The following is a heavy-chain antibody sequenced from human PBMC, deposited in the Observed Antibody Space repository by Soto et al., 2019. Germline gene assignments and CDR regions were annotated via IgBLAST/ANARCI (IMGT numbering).Heavy chain of an antibody. V-gene: IGHV3-33*01. CDR3: ARADSGSHYWYFDL. Sequence: QVQLVESGGGVVQPGRSLRLSCAASGFTFSSYGMHWVRQAPGKGLEWVAVIWYDGSNKYYADSVKGRFTISRDNSKNTLYLQMNSLRAEDTAVYYCARADSGSHYWYFDLWGRGTLVTVSS. CDR2: IWYDGSNK. J-gene: IGHJ2*01. CDR1: GFTFSSYG. D-gene: IGHD3-22*01.